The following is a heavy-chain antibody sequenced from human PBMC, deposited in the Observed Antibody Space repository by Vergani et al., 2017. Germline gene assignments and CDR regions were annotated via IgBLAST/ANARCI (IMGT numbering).Heavy chain of an antibody. CDR3: AREYDYVWGSYFYY. CDR2: ISYDGSNK. V-gene: IGHV3-30-3*01. D-gene: IGHD3-16*01. Sequence: QVQLVESGGGLVKPGGSLRLSCAASGFTFSSYAMHWVRQAPGKGLEWVAVISYDGSNKYYADSVKGRFTISRDNSKNTLYLQMNSLRAEDTAVYYCAREYDYVWGSYFYYWGQGTLVTVSS. CDR1: GFTFSSYA. J-gene: IGHJ4*02.